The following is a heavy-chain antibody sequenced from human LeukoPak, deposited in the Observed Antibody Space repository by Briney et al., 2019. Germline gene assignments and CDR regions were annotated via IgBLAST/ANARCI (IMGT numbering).Heavy chain of an antibody. J-gene: IGHJ4*02. CDR1: GFTFSDYA. CDR2: ISGSGGST. CDR3: AKGGPQFFDY. V-gene: IGHV3-23*01. D-gene: IGHD5-24*01. Sequence: PGGSLRLSCAVSGFTFSDYAMSWVRQAPGKGPEWVSTISGSGGSTYSADSVKGRFTISRDNSRNTLYLQMNSLRAEDTAIYYCAKGGPQFFDYWGQGTLVTVSS.